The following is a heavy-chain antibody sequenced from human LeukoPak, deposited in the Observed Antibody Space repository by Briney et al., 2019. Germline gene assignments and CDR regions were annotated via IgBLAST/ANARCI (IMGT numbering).Heavy chain of an antibody. CDR1: GFTVSSNY. CDR2: IYSGGST. CDR3: ARGGYNYGYGYFDY. J-gene: IGHJ4*02. V-gene: IGHV3-53*01. D-gene: IGHD5-18*01. Sequence: GGSLRLSCAASGFTVSSNYMSWVRQAPGKGLEWVSVIYSGGSTYYGESVKGRFTISRDNSKNTLYLQMNSLRAEDTAVYYCARGGYNYGYGYFDYWGQGTLVTVSS.